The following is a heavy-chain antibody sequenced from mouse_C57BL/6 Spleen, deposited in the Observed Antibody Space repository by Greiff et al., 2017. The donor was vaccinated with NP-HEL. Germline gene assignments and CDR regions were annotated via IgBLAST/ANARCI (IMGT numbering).Heavy chain of an antibody. D-gene: IGHD1-1*01. J-gene: IGHJ4*01. CDR2: INPYNGGT. CDR3: ARDITTVVATRAMDY. CDR1: GYTFTDYY. V-gene: IGHV1-19*01. Sequence: EVQLQQSGPVLVKPGASVKMSCKASGYTFTDYYMNWVKQSHGKSLEWIGVINPYNGGTSYNQKFKGKATLTVDKSSSTAYMELNSLTSEDSAVYYCARDITTVVATRAMDYWGQGTSVTVSS.